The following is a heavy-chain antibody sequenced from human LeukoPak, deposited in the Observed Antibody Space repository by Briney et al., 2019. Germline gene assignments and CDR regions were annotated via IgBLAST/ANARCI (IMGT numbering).Heavy chain of an antibody. J-gene: IGHJ4*02. CDR3: ARDLYDYVWGSYRFLGY. CDR2: ISAYNGNT. Sequence: ASVKVSCKASGYTFTSYGISWVRQAPGQGLEWMGWISAYNGNTNYAQKLQGRVPMTTDTSTSTAYMELRSLRSDDTAVYYCARDLYDYVWGSYRFLGYWGQGTLVTVSS. V-gene: IGHV1-18*01. D-gene: IGHD3-16*02. CDR1: GYTFTSYG.